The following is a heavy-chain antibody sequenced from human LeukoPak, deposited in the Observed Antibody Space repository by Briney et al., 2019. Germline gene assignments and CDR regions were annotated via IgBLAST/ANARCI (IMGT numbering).Heavy chain of an antibody. Sequence: GGSLRLSCAASGFTFSSAWMTWVRQAPGKGLEWVGRIKSKIDGGTTEYAAPVKGRFTISRDDSKNTVYLQMNSLQTEDTAVYYCTTDRRYCSGGTCYYDRNCWGQGTLVTVSS. J-gene: IGHJ4*02. D-gene: IGHD2-15*01. V-gene: IGHV3-15*01. CDR2: IKSKIDGGTT. CDR3: TTDRRYCSGGTCYYDRNC. CDR1: GFTFSSAW.